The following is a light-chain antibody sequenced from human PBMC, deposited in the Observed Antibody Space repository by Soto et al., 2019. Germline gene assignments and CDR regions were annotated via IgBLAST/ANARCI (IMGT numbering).Light chain of an antibody. J-gene: IGKJ1*01. Sequence: EIVMTQSPATLSVSPGERASLSCRASQSVSSDLAWYQQKPGQAPRLLIYGASNRATGIPDRFSGSGSGTDFTLTINSLQSEDFAVYYCQQYNNWPRTFGQGTKVDIK. CDR2: GAS. V-gene: IGKV3D-15*01. CDR1: QSVSSD. CDR3: QQYNNWPRT.